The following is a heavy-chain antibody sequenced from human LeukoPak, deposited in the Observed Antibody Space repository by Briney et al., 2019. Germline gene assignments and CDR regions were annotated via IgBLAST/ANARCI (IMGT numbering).Heavy chain of an antibody. V-gene: IGHV4-4*07. D-gene: IGHD3-22*01. CDR1: GGSISSYY. CDR3: ARVTGYMIEDYFDY. CDR2: IYTSGST. Sequence: SETLSLTCTVSGGSISSYYWSWIRQPAGKGLEWIGRIYTSGSTNYNPSLKSRVTISVDTSKNQFSLRLRSVTAADTAVYYCARVTGYMIEDYFDYWGQGTLVTVSS. J-gene: IGHJ4*02.